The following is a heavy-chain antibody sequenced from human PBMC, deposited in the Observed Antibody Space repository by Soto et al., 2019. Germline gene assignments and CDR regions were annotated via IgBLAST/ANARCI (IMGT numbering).Heavy chain of an antibody. CDR2: ISYDGSNK. Sequence: PGGSLRLSCAASGFTFSSYAMHWVRQAPGKGLEWVAVISYDGSNKYYADSVKGRSTISRDNSKNTLYLQMNSLRAEDTAVYYCARGGDGYNPTAAFDIWGQGTMVTVSS. D-gene: IGHD5-12*01. J-gene: IGHJ3*02. CDR3: ARGGDGYNPTAAFDI. V-gene: IGHV3-30-3*01. CDR1: GFTFSSYA.